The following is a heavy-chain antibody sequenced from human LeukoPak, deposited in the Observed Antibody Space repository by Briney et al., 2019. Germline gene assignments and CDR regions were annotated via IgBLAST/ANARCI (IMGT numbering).Heavy chain of an antibody. J-gene: IGHJ6*02. CDR1: GFTFSNAW. Sequence: TTGGSLRLSCAASGFTFSNAWMSWVRQAPGKGLEWVGRIKSKTDGGTTDYAAPVKGRFTISRDESKNTLYLQMNSLKTEDTAVYYCTTDDYSYGFFSDGMDVWGQGTTVTVSS. V-gene: IGHV3-15*01. CDR3: TTDDYSYGFFSDGMDV. CDR2: IKSKTDGGTT. D-gene: IGHD5-18*01.